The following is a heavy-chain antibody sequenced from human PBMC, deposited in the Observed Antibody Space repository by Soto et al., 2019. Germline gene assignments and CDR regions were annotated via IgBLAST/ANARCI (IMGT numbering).Heavy chain of an antibody. V-gene: IGHV1-69*01. CDR2: IIPIFGTA. D-gene: IGHD3-3*01. J-gene: IGHJ6*02. CDR3: ACPRRAEFWSGDSYYYGMDV. Sequence: QVQLVQSGAEVKKPGSSVKVSCKASGGTFSSYAISWVRQAPGQGLEWMGGIIPIFGTANYAQKFQGRVTITADESTSTAYMELSSLRSEDTAVYYCACPRRAEFWSGDSYYYGMDVWGQGTTVTVSS. CDR1: GGTFSSYA.